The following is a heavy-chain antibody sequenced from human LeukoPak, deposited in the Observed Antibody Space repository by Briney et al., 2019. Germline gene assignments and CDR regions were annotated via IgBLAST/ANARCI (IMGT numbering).Heavy chain of an antibody. Sequence: ASVKVSCKASGYTXSVYYMHWVRQAPGQGLEWMGWINPSSGGTNYAQKFQGRVTMTRDTSISTAYLELGRLKSDDTAVYYCATGGNEFDYWGQGTLVTVSS. CDR3: ATGGNEFDY. J-gene: IGHJ4*02. V-gene: IGHV1-2*02. CDR1: GYTXSVYY. CDR2: INPSSGGT. D-gene: IGHD4-23*01.